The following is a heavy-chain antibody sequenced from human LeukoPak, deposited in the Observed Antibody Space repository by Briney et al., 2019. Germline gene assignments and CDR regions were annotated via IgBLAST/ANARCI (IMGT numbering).Heavy chain of an antibody. Sequence: PSETLSLTCTVSGGSISSGGYYWSWIRQHPGKGLEWIGYIYYSGSTYYNPSLKSRVTISVDTSKNQFSLKLSSVTAADTAVYYCARGVTMIVVVIPDAYWYFDLWGRGTLVTVSS. J-gene: IGHJ2*01. V-gene: IGHV4-31*03. CDR2: IYYSGST. CDR3: ARGVTMIVVVIPDAYWYFDL. CDR1: GGSISSGGYY. D-gene: IGHD3-22*01.